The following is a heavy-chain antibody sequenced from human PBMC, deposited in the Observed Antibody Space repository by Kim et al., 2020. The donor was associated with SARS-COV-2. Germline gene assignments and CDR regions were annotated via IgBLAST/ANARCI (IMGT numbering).Heavy chain of an antibody. J-gene: IGHJ6*02. CDR3: AKDVSRITFLGVVNRGGIDV. Sequence: GGSLRLSCAASGFTFSSYVMSWVRQAPGKGLEWVSAISGSGGSTNYADSVKGRFTISRDNSKNTLYLQMNSLRAEDTAVYYCAKDVSRITFLGVVNRGGIDVWGQGTTVTVSS. CDR2: ISGSGGST. D-gene: IGHD3-3*01. CDR1: GFTFSSYV. V-gene: IGHV3-23*01.